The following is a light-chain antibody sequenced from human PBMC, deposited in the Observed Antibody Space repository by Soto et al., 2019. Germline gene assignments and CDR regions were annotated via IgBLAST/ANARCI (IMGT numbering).Light chain of an antibody. J-gene: IGKJ5*01. V-gene: IGKV3-15*01. Sequence: EVVMTQSPATLSVSPGERATLSCRASQSVRSNLAWYQQKVGQSPRLLIYAASTRATGIPARFSGSGSGTEFTLTISSLESGDLAVYYCQQYNNWLWTFGQGTRLEIK. CDR3: QQYNNWLWT. CDR2: AAS. CDR1: QSVRSN.